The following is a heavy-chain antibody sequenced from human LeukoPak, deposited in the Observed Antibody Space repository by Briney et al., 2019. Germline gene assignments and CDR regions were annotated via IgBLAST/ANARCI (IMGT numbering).Heavy chain of an antibody. Sequence: ASVKVSCKASGYTFTSYGISWVRQAPGQGLEWMGWISAYNGNTNYAQKLQGRVTMTTDTSTSTAYMELRSLRSDDTAVYYCASPMFIVGATKGAFDIWGQGTMDAVSS. D-gene: IGHD1-26*01. CDR1: GYTFTSYG. CDR3: ASPMFIVGATKGAFDI. CDR2: ISAYNGNT. V-gene: IGHV1-18*01. J-gene: IGHJ3*02.